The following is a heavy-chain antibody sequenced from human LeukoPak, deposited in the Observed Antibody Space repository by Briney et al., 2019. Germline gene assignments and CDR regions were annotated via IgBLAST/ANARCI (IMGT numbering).Heavy chain of an antibody. D-gene: IGHD2-2*01. CDR3: AKEFPSSSLLTIQH. J-gene: IGHJ1*01. V-gene: IGHV3-33*06. Sequence: PGGSLRLSRAASGFTFSNYGIHWVRQAPGKGLQWVAIIWSDGSNKYYADSVKGRFTISRDNSKNTLYLQMNSPRAEDTAMYYCAKEFPSSSLLTIQHWGQGTLVTVSS. CDR2: IWSDGSNK. CDR1: GFTFSNYG.